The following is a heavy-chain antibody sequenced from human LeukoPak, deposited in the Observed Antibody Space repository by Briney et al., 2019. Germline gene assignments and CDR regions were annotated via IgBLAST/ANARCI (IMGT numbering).Heavy chain of an antibody. Sequence: SETLSLTCAVNGGSFSGYYWSWIRQPPGKWLEWIGEISHSGATNYYPSLKSRVTISLDTSKNQFSLTLSSVTATDTAVYYCARLYNWDYFDYWGQGTLVTVAS. J-gene: IGHJ4*02. V-gene: IGHV4-34*01. CDR2: ISHSGAT. D-gene: IGHD1-1*01. CDR1: GGSFSGYY. CDR3: ARLYNWDYFDY.